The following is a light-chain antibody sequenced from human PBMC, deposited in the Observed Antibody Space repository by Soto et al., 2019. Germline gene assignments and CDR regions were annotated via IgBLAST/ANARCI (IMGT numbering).Light chain of an antibody. V-gene: IGKV3-15*01. CDR1: QSVSSN. CDR2: AAS. J-gene: IGKJ5*01. CDR3: QQYNNWPPP. Sequence: EIEMTQSPATLSVSPGERATLSCRASQSVSSNLAWYQQKPGQAPKLLIYAASTRATGIPARFSGSGSGTEFTLTISSLQSEDFAVYYCQQYNNWPPPFGQGTRLEI.